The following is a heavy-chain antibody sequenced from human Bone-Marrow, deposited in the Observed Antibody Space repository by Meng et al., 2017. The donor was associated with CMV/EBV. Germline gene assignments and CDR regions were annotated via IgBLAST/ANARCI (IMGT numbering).Heavy chain of an antibody. D-gene: IGHD1-7*01. J-gene: IGHJ3*02. CDR2: INSDGSST. V-gene: IGHV3-74*01. CDR1: GFTFSSYE. Sequence: GESLKISCAASGFTFSSYEMNWVRQAPGKGLVWVSRINSDGSSTSYADSVKGRFTISRDNAKNTLYLQMNSLRAEDTAVYYCARERTTAVNDAFDIWGQGTMVTVSS. CDR3: ARERTTAVNDAFDI.